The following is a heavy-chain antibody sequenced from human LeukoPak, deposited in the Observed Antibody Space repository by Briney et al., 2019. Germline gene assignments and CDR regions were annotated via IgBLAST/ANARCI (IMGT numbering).Heavy chain of an antibody. CDR3: ARVPTSSPRTSYMDV. CDR1: GFTFSNYG. D-gene: IGHD5-12*01. V-gene: IGHV3-21*01. J-gene: IGHJ6*03. CDR2: ISSSSSYI. Sequence: GGSLRLSCAASGFTFSNYGMSWVRQAPGKGLEWVSSISSSSSYIYYADSVKGRFTISRDNAKNSLYLQMNSLRAEDTAVYYCARVPTSSPRTSYMDVWGKGTTVTVSS.